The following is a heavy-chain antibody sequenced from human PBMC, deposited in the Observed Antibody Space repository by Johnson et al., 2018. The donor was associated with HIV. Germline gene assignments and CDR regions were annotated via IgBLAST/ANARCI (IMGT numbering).Heavy chain of an antibody. Sequence: VQLVESGGGLVQPGGSLRLSCAASGFTVSGNYMSWVRQAPGKGLEWVSVIYSGGSTYYADSVKGRFTISRDNSKNTVYLQMNSLRAEDTAVYYCARVGQLARTHAFDIWGQGTMVTVSS. CDR1: GFTVSGNY. CDR3: ARVGQLARTHAFDI. V-gene: IGHV3-66*02. D-gene: IGHD6-13*01. CDR2: IYSGGST. J-gene: IGHJ3*02.